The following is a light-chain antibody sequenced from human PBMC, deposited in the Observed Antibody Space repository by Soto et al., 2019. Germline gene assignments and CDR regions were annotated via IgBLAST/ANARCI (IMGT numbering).Light chain of an antibody. CDR1: QSFSSN. Sequence: EIVMTQSPATLSVSPGERATLSCRASQSFSSNLAWYQQKPGQAPRLHIYGASTRATGIPARFSGSGSGTEVTLTISSRQSEDFAVYYCQQYNNWLPWTFGQGTKVEIK. CDR2: GAS. J-gene: IGKJ1*01. V-gene: IGKV3-15*01. CDR3: QQYNNWLPWT.